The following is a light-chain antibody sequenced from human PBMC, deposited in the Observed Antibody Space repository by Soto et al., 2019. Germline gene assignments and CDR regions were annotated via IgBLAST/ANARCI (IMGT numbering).Light chain of an antibody. CDR1: QTISSW. V-gene: IGKV1-5*03. Sequence: DIQMTPSPYTLYASVGARVSITCLASQTISSWLAWYQQKPGKAPKLLIYKASTLKSGVPSRFSGSGSGTEFTLTTSSLQPDDFAIYYCQQANSFPLTFGGGTKVDIK. CDR3: QQANSFPLT. CDR2: KAS. J-gene: IGKJ4*01.